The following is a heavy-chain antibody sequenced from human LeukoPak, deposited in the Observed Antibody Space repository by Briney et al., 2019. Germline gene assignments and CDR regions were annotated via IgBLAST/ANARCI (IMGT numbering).Heavy chain of an antibody. CDR3: ASFSYYYYYMDV. CDR2: IKQDGSEK. D-gene: IGHD2/OR15-2a*01. V-gene: IGHV3-7*01. Sequence: GGSLRLSCAASGFTFSNAWMSWVRQAPGKGLEWVANIKQDGSEKYYVDSVKGRFTISRDNAKNSLYLQMNSLRAEDTAVYYCASFSYYYYYMDVWGKGTTVTISS. J-gene: IGHJ6*03. CDR1: GFTFSNAW.